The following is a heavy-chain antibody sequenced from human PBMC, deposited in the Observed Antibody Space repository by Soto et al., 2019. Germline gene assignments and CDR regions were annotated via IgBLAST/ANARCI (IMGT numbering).Heavy chain of an antibody. CDR2: INVYNNNT. CDR1: GYAFSNYG. Sequence: ASVKVSCKASGYAFSNYGVSWVRLAPGQGPEWMAWINVYNNNTNFAQKFKGRLTLTADTSASTAYMDLRSLTSDDSAVYYCARAPLGIIVAPDFWGQGTLVTVSS. CDR3: ARAPLGIIVAPDF. V-gene: IGHV1-18*01. D-gene: IGHD3-22*01. J-gene: IGHJ4*02.